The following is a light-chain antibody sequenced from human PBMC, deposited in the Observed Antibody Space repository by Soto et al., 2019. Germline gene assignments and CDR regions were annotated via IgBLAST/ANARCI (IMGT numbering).Light chain of an antibody. V-gene: IGLV2-14*01. CDR1: SSDVGGYNY. CDR2: DVS. J-gene: IGLJ1*01. Sequence: QSALTQPASVSGSPGQSITISCTGTSSDVGGYNYVSWYQQHPGKAPKLMIYDVSNRPSGVSNRFSGSKSGNTASLTISGLQAEDEADDYCSSYTSSSTHVFGPGTKLTVL. CDR3: SSYTSSSTHV.